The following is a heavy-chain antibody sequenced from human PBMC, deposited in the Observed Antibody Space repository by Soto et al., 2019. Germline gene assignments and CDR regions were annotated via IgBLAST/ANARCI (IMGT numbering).Heavy chain of an antibody. CDR1: GFTFSGSA. CDR2: IRSKANSYAT. CDR3: YCSGGSCRFDY. J-gene: IGHJ4*02. D-gene: IGHD2-15*01. Sequence: VQLVESGGGLVQPGGSLKLSCAASGFTFSGSAMHWVRQASGKGLEWVGRIRSKANSYATAYAASVKGRFTISRDDSKNTAYLQMNSLKTEDTAVYYCYCSGGSCRFDYWGQGTLVTVSS. V-gene: IGHV3-73*01.